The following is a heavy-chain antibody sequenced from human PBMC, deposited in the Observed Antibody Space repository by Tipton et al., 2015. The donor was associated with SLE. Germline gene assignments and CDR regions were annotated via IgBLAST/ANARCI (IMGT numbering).Heavy chain of an antibody. V-gene: IGHV4-59*08. CDR2: VFYTGST. CDR3: ASQGDTSTRYSFDY. D-gene: IGHD6-13*01. Sequence: TLSLTRTVSLDSINRDYWSGIRQPPGEGLEWIGDVFYTGSTNYNPSLKSQVTMSPDTSKKHFSLRLSSVTAADAAIYYCASQGDTSTRYSFDYWGQGILVTVSS. CDR1: LDSINRDY. J-gene: IGHJ4*02.